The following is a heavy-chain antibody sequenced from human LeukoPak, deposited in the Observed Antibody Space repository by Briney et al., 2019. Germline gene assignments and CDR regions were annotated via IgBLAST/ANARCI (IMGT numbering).Heavy chain of an antibody. Sequence: ASVKVSCKASGYTFTSYAMHWVRQAPGQRLEWMGWINAGNGNTKYSQKFQGRVTITRDPSASTAYMELSSLRSEDTAVYYCARDSSSGTFDYWGQGTLVTVSS. CDR2: INAGNGNT. CDR3: ARDSSSGTFDY. D-gene: IGHD1-26*01. CDR1: GYTFTSYA. J-gene: IGHJ4*02. V-gene: IGHV1-3*01.